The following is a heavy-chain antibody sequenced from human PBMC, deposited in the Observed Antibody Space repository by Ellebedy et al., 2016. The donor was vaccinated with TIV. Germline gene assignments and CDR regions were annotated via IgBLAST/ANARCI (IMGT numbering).Heavy chain of an antibody. CDR1: GGSISSYY. CDR3: ARSGGYVPYFDY. CDR2: IYYSGST. J-gene: IGHJ4*02. D-gene: IGHD5-12*01. V-gene: IGHV4-59*08. Sequence: MPSETLSLTGTVSGGSISSYYWSWIRQPPGKGLEWIGYIYYSGSTNYNPSLKSRVTISVDTSKNQFSLKLSSVTAADTAVYYCARSGGYVPYFDYWGQGTLVTVSS.